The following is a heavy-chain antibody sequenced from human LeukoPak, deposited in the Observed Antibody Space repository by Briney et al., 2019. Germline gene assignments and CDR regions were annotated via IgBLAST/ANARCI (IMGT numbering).Heavy chain of an antibody. CDR1: GFTFSSYW. CDR2: INTDGSST. CDR3: ARGRSGFYFDY. V-gene: IGHV3-74*01. Sequence: PGGSLRLSCAASGFTFSSYWVHWVRQAPGKGLVWVSRINTDGSSTIYADSVKGRFTISRDNAKNTLYLQMNSLRVEDTAIYYCARGRSGFYFDYWGQGTLVTVPS. D-gene: IGHD3-22*01. J-gene: IGHJ4*02.